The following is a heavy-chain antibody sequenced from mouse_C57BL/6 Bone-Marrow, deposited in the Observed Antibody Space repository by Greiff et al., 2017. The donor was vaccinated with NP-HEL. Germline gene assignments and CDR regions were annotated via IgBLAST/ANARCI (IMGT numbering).Heavy chain of an antibody. J-gene: IGHJ3*01. CDR2: IYPGDGDT. D-gene: IGHD2-1*01. CDR1: GYAFSSSW. CDR3: ARSYLLSLAY. Sequence: QVQLQQSGPELVKPGASVKISCKASGYAFSSSWMYWVKQRPGQGLEWLGRIYPGDGDTNYNGKFTGKATLTADKSASTAYMQLSSLTSEDSAVYCCARSYLLSLAYWGQGTLVTVSA. V-gene: IGHV1-82*01.